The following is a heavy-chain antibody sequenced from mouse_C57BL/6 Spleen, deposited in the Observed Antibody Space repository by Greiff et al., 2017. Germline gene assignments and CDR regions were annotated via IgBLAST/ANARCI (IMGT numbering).Heavy chain of an antibody. D-gene: IGHD1-1*01. CDR2: IWSGGST. J-gene: IGHJ4*01. V-gene: IGHV2-2*01. CDR1: GFSLTSYG. CDR3: ARNWGYYYGSSYDYAMDY. Sequence: VKLQQSGPGLVQPSQSLSITCTVSGFSLTSYGVHWVRQSPGKGLEWLGVIWSGGSTDYNAAFISRLSISKDNSKSQVFFKMNSLQADDTAIYYCARNWGYYYGSSYDYAMDYWGQGTSVTVSS.